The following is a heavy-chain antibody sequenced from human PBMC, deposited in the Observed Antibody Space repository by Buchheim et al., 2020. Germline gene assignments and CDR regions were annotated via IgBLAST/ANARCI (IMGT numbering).Heavy chain of an antibody. V-gene: IGHV3-33*01. J-gene: IGHJ4*02. CDR2: IWYDGSNK. CDR3: ARSAIAAAGTSDY. D-gene: IGHD6-13*01. Sequence: QVQLVESGGGVVQPGRSLRLSCAASGFTFSSYGMHWVRQAPGKGLEWVAVIWYDGSNKYYADSAKGRFTISRDNSKNTLYLQMNSLRAEDTAVYYCARSAIAAAGTSDYWGQGTL. CDR1: GFTFSSYG.